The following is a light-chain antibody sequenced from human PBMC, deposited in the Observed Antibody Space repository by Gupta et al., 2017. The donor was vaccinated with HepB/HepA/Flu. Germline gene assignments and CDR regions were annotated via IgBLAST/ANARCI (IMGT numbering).Light chain of an antibody. Sequence: EIVMTHSPATLSVSPGERATLTCRASQSVSSKLVWYQQKPGQAPRLLIYGASTRAAGSPDRFSGSGSGTEFTLTISSLQSEDFAVYYCQQYNNWQTFGQGTEVEIK. CDR1: QSVSSK. CDR3: QQYNNWQT. V-gene: IGKV3-15*01. J-gene: IGKJ1*01. CDR2: GAS.